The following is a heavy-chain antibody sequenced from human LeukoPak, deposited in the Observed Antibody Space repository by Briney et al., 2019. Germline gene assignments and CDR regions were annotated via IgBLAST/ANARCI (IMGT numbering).Heavy chain of an antibody. Sequence: SETLSLTCTVSGGSISSSSYYWGWIRQPPWKGLEWIRSIYYSGSTYYNPSLKSRVTISVDTSKNQFSLKLSSVTAADTAVYYCARARRITIFGVVTGNAFDIWGQGTMVTVSS. CDR2: IYYSGST. CDR1: GGSISSSSYY. V-gene: IGHV4-39*01. J-gene: IGHJ3*02. D-gene: IGHD3-3*01. CDR3: ARARRITIFGVVTGNAFDI.